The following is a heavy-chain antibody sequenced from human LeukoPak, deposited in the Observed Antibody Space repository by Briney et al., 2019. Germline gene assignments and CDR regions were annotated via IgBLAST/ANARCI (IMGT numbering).Heavy chain of an antibody. J-gene: IGHJ6*02. V-gene: IGHV4-4*07. CDR1: GGSISSYY. D-gene: IGHD2-2*01. CDR2: IYTSGST. CDR3: ARDGCSSTSCKAAEYYYYGMDV. Sequence: SETLSLTCTLSGGSISSYYWSWIRQPAGKGLEWIGRIYTSGSTNYNPSLKSRVTMSVDTSKNQFSLKLSSVTAADTAVDYCARDGCSSTSCKAAEYYYYGMDVWGQGTTVTVSS.